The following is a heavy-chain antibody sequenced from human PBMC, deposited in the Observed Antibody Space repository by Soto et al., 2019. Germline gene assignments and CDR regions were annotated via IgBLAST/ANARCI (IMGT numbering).Heavy chain of an antibody. D-gene: IGHD1-1*01. V-gene: IGHV3-23*01. CDR3: TRWNGFGDS. J-gene: IGHJ4*02. Sequence: EVQLLESGGGSVQPGGSLKLSCGVSGFNIPDYGVTWVRQPPGKGLEWVSGFTGGHGKTFYADSVRGRFTLSREDSRKMVYLQMDSLRVEDTAVYYCTRWNGFGDSWGQGTLVTVAS. CDR1: GFNIPDYG. CDR2: FTGGHGKT.